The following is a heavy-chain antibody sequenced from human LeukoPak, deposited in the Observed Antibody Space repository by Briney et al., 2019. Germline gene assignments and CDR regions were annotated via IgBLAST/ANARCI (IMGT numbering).Heavy chain of an antibody. D-gene: IGHD3-22*01. V-gene: IGHV1-18*01. CDR3: ARDYSIYDSSGYSLY. CDR2: ISAYNGNT. Sequence: ASVKVSCKASGYTFTSYGISWVRQAPGQGLEWMGWISAYNGNTNYAQKLQGRVTMTTDTSTSTAYMELRSLRSDDTAVYYCARDYSIYDSSGYSLYWGQGTLVTVSS. CDR1: GYTFTSYG. J-gene: IGHJ4*02.